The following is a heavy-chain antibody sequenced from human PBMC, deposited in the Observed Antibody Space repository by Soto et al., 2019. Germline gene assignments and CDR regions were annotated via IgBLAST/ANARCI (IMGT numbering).Heavy chain of an antibody. CDR1: GFTVSSNY. CDR2: IYSGGNT. Sequence: GGSLRLSCAVSGFTVSSNYMNWVRQAPGKGLEWVSFIYSGGNTYYADSVKGRFTISRDNSKSTLYLQMNSLSTEDTAVYYCAREDGAFDIWGQGTMVTVSS. J-gene: IGHJ3*02. CDR3: AREDGAFDI. V-gene: IGHV3-66*01.